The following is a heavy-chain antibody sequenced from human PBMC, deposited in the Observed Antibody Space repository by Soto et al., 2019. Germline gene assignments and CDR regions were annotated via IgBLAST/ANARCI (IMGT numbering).Heavy chain of an antibody. V-gene: IGHV3-30*18. CDR3: VKGGRQWLVTSDFNY. D-gene: IGHD6-19*01. CDR2: VSHDGRNT. CDR1: GFTFSDYA. J-gene: IGHJ4*02. Sequence: VQLVESGGGVVQPGRSLRLSCAASGFTFSDYAMHWVRQAPGKGLEWVAVVSHDGRNTHYVDSVKGRFTISRDSSKNTVSLEMTSLRAEDTAVYYCVKGGRQWLVTSDFNYWGQGALVTVSS.